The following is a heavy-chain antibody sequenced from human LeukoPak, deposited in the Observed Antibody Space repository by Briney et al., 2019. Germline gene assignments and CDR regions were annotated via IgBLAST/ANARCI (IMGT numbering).Heavy chain of an antibody. CDR3: ARGAEYQPLWFDS. J-gene: IGHJ5*01. Sequence: SETLSLTCTVSGGSISSYYWSWIRQPPGKGLEWIGYIYYSGSTNYNPSLKSRVTISVDTSKNQFSLKVSSVTAADTAVYYCARGAEYQPLWFDSWGQGTLVTVSS. V-gene: IGHV4-59*01. CDR1: GGSISSYY. CDR2: IYYSGST. D-gene: IGHD2-2*01.